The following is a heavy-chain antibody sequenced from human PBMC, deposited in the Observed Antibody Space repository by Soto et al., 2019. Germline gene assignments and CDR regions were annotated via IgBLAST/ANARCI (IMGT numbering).Heavy chain of an antibody. V-gene: IGHV4-31*03. CDR2: ISFAGTT. Sequence: SETLSLTCTVSGGSISRGGYYWSWIRQHPGQGLEWIGHISFAGTTYYNPSLKSRVIISVDTSKNQFSLKVTAVTAADTAVYYCARVEYYVDRSGFHFDSWGLGSLVTVSS. CDR3: ARVEYYVDRSGFHFDS. D-gene: IGHD3-22*01. J-gene: IGHJ4*02. CDR1: GGSISRGGYY.